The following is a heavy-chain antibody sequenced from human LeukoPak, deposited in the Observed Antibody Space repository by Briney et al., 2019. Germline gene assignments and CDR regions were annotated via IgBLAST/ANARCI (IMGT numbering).Heavy chain of an antibody. J-gene: IGHJ5*02. Sequence: PSETLSLTCTVSGGSISSGSYYWSWIRQPAGKGLEWIGRIYTSASTNYNPSLKSRVTISVHTSKNQFSLKLSSVTAADTAVYYCARSYDFVNWFDPWGQGTLVTVSS. CDR1: GGSISSGSYY. CDR3: ARSYDFVNWFDP. V-gene: IGHV4-61*02. D-gene: IGHD3-3*01. CDR2: IYTSAST.